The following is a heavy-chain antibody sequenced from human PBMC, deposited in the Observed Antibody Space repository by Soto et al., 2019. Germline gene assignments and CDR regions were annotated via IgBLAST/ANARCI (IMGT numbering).Heavy chain of an antibody. D-gene: IGHD6-13*01. CDR3: ARVASSSSWHIPHFDQ. CDR1: GFMFRSYA. CDR2: NWYDGSTK. Sequence: QVQLVESGGGVVQSGRSLRLSCAASGFMFRSYAMHWVRQAPGKGLEWVAGNWYDGSTKYYGDSVKGRYSISRDNSKKMLDLQMNSLSAEDPAVYYCARVASSSSWHIPHFDQWGQGTLVTVSS. J-gene: IGHJ4*02. V-gene: IGHV3-33*01.